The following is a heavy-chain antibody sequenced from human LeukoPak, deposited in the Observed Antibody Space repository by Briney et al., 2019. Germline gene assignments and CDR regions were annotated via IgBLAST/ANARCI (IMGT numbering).Heavy chain of an antibody. CDR3: ARGPGVLAFDY. Sequence: ASVKVSCKASGYTFTDQYMHCVRQAPGQGLEWMGWINPYNGATSYPQRFQGRVIMTRDTSISTAFMELSSLGSDDTAVYFCARGPGVLAFDYWGQGTLVTVSS. J-gene: IGHJ4*02. D-gene: IGHD1-14*01. CDR1: GYTFTDQY. CDR2: INPYNGAT. V-gene: IGHV1-2*02.